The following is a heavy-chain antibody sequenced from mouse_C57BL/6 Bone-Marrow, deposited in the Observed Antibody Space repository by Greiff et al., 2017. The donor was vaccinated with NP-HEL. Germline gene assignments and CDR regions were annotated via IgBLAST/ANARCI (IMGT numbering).Heavy chain of an antibody. J-gene: IGHJ2*01. Sequence: VQLQQPGAELVKPGASVKMSCKASGYTFTSYWITWVKQRPGQGLEWIGDIYPGSGSTNYNEKFKSKATLTVDTSSSTAYMQLSSLTSEDSAVYYCAREWAYGSSPYYFDYWGQGTTLTVSS. D-gene: IGHD1-1*01. CDR1: GYTFTSYW. V-gene: IGHV1-55*01. CDR2: IYPGSGST. CDR3: AREWAYGSSPYYFDY.